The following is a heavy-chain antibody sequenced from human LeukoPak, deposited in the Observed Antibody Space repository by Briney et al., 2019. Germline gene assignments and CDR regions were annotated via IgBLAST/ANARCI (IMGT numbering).Heavy chain of an antibody. V-gene: IGHV3-9*01. Sequence: GRSLRLSCAASGFTFDDYAMHWVRQAPEKGLEWVSGISWNSGSIGYADSVKGRFTISRDNAKNSLYLQMNSLRAEDTALYYCAKAHYYDSSGYYYAGPDYWGQGTLVTVSS. J-gene: IGHJ4*02. CDR1: GFTFDDYA. D-gene: IGHD3-22*01. CDR3: AKAHYYDSSGYYYAGPDY. CDR2: ISWNSGSI.